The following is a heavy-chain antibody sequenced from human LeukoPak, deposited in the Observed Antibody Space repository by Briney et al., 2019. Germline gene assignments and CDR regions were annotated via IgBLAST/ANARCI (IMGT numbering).Heavy chain of an antibody. D-gene: IGHD2-8*01. CDR2: ISVSGGSK. Sequence: GGSLRLSCAASGFTFNNYLMRGVRQAPGEGLEWVSTISVSGGSKAYEDSVKGRFTISRDNSKTTLYLQMNSLRAEDTAVYYCAKDRGHCTNGVCHNYYYMDVWGKGSTGTVSS. J-gene: IGHJ6*03. V-gene: IGHV3-23*01. CDR1: GFTFNNYL. CDR3: AKDRGHCTNGVCHNYYYMDV.